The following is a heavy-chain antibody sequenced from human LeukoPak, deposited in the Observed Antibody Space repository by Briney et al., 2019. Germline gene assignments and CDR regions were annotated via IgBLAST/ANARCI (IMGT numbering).Heavy chain of an antibody. V-gene: IGHV3-23*01. CDR1: GFTFSSYV. Sequence: GGSLRLSCAASGFTFSSYVMSWVRQAPGKGLEWVSAISGSGGIRYDADTVKGRFTISRDNSKNTLYLQMNSLRAEDTAVYYCAKLVTMVRGAKSYYYGMDVWGQGTTVTVSS. CDR2: ISGSGGIR. J-gene: IGHJ6*02. CDR3: AKLVTMVRGAKSYYYGMDV. D-gene: IGHD3-10*01.